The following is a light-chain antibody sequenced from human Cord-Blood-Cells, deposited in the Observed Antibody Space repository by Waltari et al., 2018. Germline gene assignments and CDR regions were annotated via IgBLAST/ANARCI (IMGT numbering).Light chain of an antibody. CDR2: HDS. V-gene: IGLV3-1*01. Sequence: SYELTQPPSVSVSPGQTASITCSGDKLGAKYACWYQQKPGQSPVLVIYHDSKRPSGIPERFSGSNSGNTATLTISGTQAMDEADYYCQAWDSSTYVFGTGTKVTVL. CDR1: KLGAKY. CDR3: QAWDSSTYV. J-gene: IGLJ1*01.